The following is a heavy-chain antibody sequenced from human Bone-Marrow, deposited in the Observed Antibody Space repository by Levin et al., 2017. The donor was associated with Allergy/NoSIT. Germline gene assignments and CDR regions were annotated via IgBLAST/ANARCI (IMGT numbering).Heavy chain of an antibody. CDR3: AKELVGASNFDY. CDR2: ISGSGGST. V-gene: IGHV3-23*01. Sequence: GESLKISCAASGFTFSSYAMSWVRQAPGKGLEWVSAISGSGGSTYYADSVKGRFTISRDNSKNTLYLQMNSLRAEDTAVYYCAKELVGASNFDYWGQGTLVTVSS. D-gene: IGHD1-26*01. J-gene: IGHJ4*02. CDR1: GFTFSSYA.